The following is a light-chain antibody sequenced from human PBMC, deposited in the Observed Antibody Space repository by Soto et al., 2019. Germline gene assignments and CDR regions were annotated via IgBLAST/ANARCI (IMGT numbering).Light chain of an antibody. CDR3: MQSAHWPWT. CDR1: QGLVLSDGNTY. J-gene: IGKJ1*01. Sequence: DVVMTQAPRALPVPLGQPASISCRSSQGLVLSDGNTYLSWFHQMPGQSPSRLIYTISDRASGVPARFSGSGSGTDFTLKISGLEAEDVGVYYGMQSAHWPWTFGPGTKV. CDR2: TIS. V-gene: IGKV2-30*01.